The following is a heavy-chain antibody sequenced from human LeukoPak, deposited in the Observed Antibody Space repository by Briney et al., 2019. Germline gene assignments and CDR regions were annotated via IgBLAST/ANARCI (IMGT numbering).Heavy chain of an antibody. J-gene: IGHJ3*02. CDR1: GGSISSYY. V-gene: IGHV4-59*01. CDR2: IYYSGST. Sequence: PSETLSLTCTVSGGSISSYYWSWIRQPPGKGLEWIGYIYYSGSTNYNPSLKSRVTISVDTSKNQFSLKLRSVTAADTAVYYCARDSGPYYQAYADAFDIWGQGTMVTVSS. CDR3: ARDSGPYYQAYADAFDI. D-gene: IGHD3-10*01.